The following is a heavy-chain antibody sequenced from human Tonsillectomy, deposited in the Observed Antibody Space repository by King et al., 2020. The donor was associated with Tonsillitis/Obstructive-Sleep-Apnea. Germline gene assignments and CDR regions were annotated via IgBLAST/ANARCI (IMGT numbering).Heavy chain of an antibody. CDR1: GYKFTNYW. CDR3: ARHSIGPGSYVNISY. D-gene: IGHD3-10*01. Sequence: QLVQSGPEVKKPGESLKISCKGSGYKFTNYWIGWVRQMPGKGLEWMGIIYPGDSDTRYSPSFQGQVTISADKSITTAYFQWSSLQASDTAMYDCARHSIGPGSYVNISYWGQGTLVTVSA. J-gene: IGHJ4*02. V-gene: IGHV5-51*01. CDR2: IYPGDSDT.